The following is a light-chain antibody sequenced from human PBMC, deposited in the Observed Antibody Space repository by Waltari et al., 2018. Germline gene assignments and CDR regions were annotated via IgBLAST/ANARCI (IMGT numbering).Light chain of an antibody. CDR2: GAS. V-gene: IGKV3-20*01. CDR3: QHYDGSVVT. CDR1: QSVTSIA. J-gene: IGKJ4*01. Sequence: DTVLTQSPDTVSLSPGDRGTLSCRANQSVTSIALSWFQQRPGQAPRLLIYGASNRATDIPDRFSGSGSGTDFTLTISRLEPEDFAVYYCQHYDGSVVTFGGGTKVEI.